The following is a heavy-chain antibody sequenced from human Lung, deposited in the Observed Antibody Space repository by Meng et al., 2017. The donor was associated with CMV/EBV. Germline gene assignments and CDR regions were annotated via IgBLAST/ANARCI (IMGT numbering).Heavy chain of an antibody. V-gene: IGHV3-66*02. Sequence: GESLKISCAASRFTVSSNYMTWVRQAPGKGLEWVSTIYSGGSTYYADSVKGRFTISRDNSKNTLYLQMSSLRPEDTAVYFCARVVRHLWANYYFHYWGQGXLVTVSS. J-gene: IGHJ4*02. CDR1: RFTVSSNY. D-gene: IGHD1-1*01. CDR2: IYSGGST. CDR3: ARVVRHLWANYYFHY.